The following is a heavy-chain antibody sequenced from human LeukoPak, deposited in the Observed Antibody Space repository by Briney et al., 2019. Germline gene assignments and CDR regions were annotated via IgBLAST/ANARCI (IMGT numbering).Heavy chain of an antibody. V-gene: IGHV4-34*01. D-gene: IGHD5-24*01. CDR2: INPGGST. J-gene: IGHJ4*02. CDR1: GGSFSGYY. CDR3: ARRRLGYYFDY. Sequence: SETLSLTCGVYGGSFSGYYWSWIRQPPAKGQELIGEINPGGSTSYNPSLKSRVTLSADTSKNQFSLTLNSVTAADTAVYYCARRRLGYYFDYWGQGTLVTVSS.